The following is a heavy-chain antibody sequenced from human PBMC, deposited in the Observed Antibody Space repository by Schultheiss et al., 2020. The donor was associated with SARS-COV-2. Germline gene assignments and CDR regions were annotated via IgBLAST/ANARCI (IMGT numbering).Heavy chain of an antibody. CDR2: ISSSSSYI. Sequence: GGSLRLSCAASGFTFSSYAMSWVRQAPGKGLEWVSSISSSSSYIYYADSVKGRFTISRDNSKNTLYLQMNSLRAEDTAVYYCARDNLRRHRGGKSDYYGSGPTGNYYGMDVWGQGTTVTVSS. V-gene: IGHV3-21*01. D-gene: IGHD3-10*01. CDR1: GFTFSSYA. CDR3: ARDNLRRHRGGKSDYYGSGPTGNYYGMDV. J-gene: IGHJ6*02.